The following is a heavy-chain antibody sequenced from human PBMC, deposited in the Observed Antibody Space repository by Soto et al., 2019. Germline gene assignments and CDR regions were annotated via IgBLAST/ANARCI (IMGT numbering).Heavy chain of an antibody. Sequence: SETLSLTCTVSGGSISSYYWSWIRQPPGKGLEWIGYIYYSGSTNYNPSLKSRVTISVDTSKNQFSLKLSSVTAADTAVYYCARGRYNWNYWGQGTLVTVSS. J-gene: IGHJ4*02. V-gene: IGHV4-59*01. CDR2: IYYSGST. D-gene: IGHD1-20*01. CDR3: ARGRYNWNY. CDR1: GGSISSYY.